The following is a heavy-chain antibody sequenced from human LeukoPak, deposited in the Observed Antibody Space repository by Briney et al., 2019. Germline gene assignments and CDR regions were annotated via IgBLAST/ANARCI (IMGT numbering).Heavy chain of an antibody. D-gene: IGHD3-22*01. CDR2: ISYDGSNK. CDR1: GFTFSSYA. Sequence: GGSLRLSCAASGFTFSSYAMHWVRQAPGKGLEWVAVISYDGSNKYYADSVKGRFTISRDNSKNTLYLQMNSLRAEDTAVYYCARDRVYYYDSSGRGYFQHWGQGTLVTVSS. V-gene: IGHV3-30-3*01. J-gene: IGHJ1*01. CDR3: ARDRVYYYDSSGRGYFQH.